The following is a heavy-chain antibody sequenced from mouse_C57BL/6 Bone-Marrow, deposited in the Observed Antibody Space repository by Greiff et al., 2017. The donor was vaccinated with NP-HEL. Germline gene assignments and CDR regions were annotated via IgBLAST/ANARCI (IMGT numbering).Heavy chain of an antibody. CDR2: ISSGSSTI. CDR1: GFTFSDYG. J-gene: IGHJ1*03. D-gene: IGHD1-1*01. V-gene: IGHV5-17*01. Sequence: EVKLVESGGGLVKPGGSLKLSCAASGFTFSDYGMHWVRQAPEKGLEWVAYISSGSSTIYYADTVKGRFTISRDHAKNTLFLQMTSLRSEETAMYYCARFITTVVATGRYFDVWGTGTTVTVSS. CDR3: ARFITTVVATGRYFDV.